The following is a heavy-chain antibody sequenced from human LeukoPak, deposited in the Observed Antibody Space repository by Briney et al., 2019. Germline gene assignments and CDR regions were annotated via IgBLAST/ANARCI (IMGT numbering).Heavy chain of an antibody. J-gene: IGHJ5*02. CDR3: ARGRPRAATRFDP. Sequence: ATVKVSCKASGYTFTSYDINWVRQATGQGLEWMGWMNPNSGNTGYAQKFQGRVTMTRNTSISTAYMELSSLRSEDTAVYYCARGRPRAATRFDPWGQGSLVTVSS. D-gene: IGHD6-13*01. V-gene: IGHV1-8*01. CDR1: GYTFTSYD. CDR2: MNPNSGNT.